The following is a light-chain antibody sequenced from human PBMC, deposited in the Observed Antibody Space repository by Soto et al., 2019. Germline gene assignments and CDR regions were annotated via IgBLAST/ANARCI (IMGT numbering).Light chain of an antibody. Sequence: DVQMTQSPSTLSASIGDRVTITCRASQSISTFLAWYQQKPGKAPQILIYDASKLEPGVPSRLSGGGSGTQFTLTISSLQPDDFATYYCQQYNSFIWTFGQGTKVDI. J-gene: IGKJ1*01. CDR3: QQYNSFIWT. V-gene: IGKV1-5*01. CDR2: DAS. CDR1: QSISTF.